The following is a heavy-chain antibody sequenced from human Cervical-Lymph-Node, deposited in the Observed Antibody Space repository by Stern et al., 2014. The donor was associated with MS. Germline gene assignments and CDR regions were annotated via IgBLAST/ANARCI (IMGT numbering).Heavy chain of an antibody. CDR3: TKERKTILGVVLGYFDY. J-gene: IGHJ4*01. D-gene: IGHD3-3*01. Sequence: VQLVESGGGVVQPGRSLRLSCAASGFTLRSYGMHWVRQAPGKGLEWVAVISSDGSNIYYADSVQGRLTISRDSSKNTLYLQMNSLRAEDTAVYFCTKERKTILGVVLGYFDYWGLGTLVTVSS. V-gene: IGHV3-30*18. CDR1: GFTLRSYG. CDR2: ISSDGSNI.